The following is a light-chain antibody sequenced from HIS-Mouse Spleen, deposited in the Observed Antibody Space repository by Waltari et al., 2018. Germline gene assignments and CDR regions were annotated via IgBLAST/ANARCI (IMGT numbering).Light chain of an antibody. J-gene: IGKJ2*01. CDR3: QQYNSYSYT. CDR2: KAP. Sequence: DIQMTQSPSTLSASVGDRVTITCRASQSISSWLAWYQQKPGKAPKLLIYKAPSLESGVPSRFSGSGSGTEVTLTISSLQPDDFATYYCQQYNSYSYTFGQGTKLEIK. V-gene: IGKV1-5*03. CDR1: QSISSW.